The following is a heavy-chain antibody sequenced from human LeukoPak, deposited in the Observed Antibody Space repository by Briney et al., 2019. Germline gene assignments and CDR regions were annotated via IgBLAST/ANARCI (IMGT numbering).Heavy chain of an antibody. J-gene: IGHJ4*02. CDR3: ARAELLWFGELVDY. CDR2: INPNSGGT. V-gene: IGHV1-2*02. CDR1: GYTFTGYY. D-gene: IGHD3-10*01. Sequence: ASVKVSCKASGYTFTGYYMHWVRQAPGQGLEWMGWINPNSGGTNYAQKFQGRVTMTRNTSISTAYMELSSLRSEDTAVYYCARAELLWFGELVDYWGQGTLVTVSS.